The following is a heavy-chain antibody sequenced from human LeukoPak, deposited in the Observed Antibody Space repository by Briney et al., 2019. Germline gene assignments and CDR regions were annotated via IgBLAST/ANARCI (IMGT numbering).Heavy chain of an antibody. Sequence: GGSLRLSCAASGFTFSSYSMSWVRQAPGKGLEWVSAISGSGGSTYYADSVKGRFTISRDNSKNTLYLQMNSLRAEDTAVYYCAKGYRYYYYGMDVSGERATVTVSS. D-gene: IGHD1-1*01. J-gene: IGHJ6*01. CDR1: GFTFSSYS. V-gene: IGHV3-23*01. CDR2: ISGSGGST. CDR3: AKGYRYYYYGMDV.